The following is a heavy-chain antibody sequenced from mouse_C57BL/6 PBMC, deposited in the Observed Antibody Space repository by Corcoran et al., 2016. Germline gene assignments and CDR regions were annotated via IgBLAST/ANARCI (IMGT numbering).Heavy chain of an antibody. CDR2: ISYDGSN. D-gene: IGHD1-1*01. CDR3: ARESYYYGSSYVDAMDY. Sequence: DVQLQESGPGLVKPSQSLSLTCSVTGYSITSGYYWNWIRQFPGNKLEWMGYISYDGSNNYNPSLKNRISITRDTSKNQFFLKLNSVTTEDTATYYCARESYYYGSSYVDAMDYWGQGTSVTVSS. J-gene: IGHJ4*01. CDR1: GYSITSGYY. V-gene: IGHV3-6*01.